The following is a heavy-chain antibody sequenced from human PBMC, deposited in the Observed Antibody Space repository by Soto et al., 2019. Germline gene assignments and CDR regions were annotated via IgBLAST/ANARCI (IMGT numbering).Heavy chain of an antibody. D-gene: IGHD6-13*01. CDR3: ARVGSSGRYNWFDP. V-gene: IGHV3-66*01. CDR2: IYSGGST. CDR1: GFTVSSNY. Sequence: EVQLVESGGGLVQPGGSLRLSCAASGFTVSSNYMSWVRQAPGKGLEWVSVIYSGGSTYYADSVKGRFTISRDNSKNTLDLQMNGLRAEDTAVYYCARVGSSGRYNWFDPWGQGTLVTVSS. J-gene: IGHJ5*02.